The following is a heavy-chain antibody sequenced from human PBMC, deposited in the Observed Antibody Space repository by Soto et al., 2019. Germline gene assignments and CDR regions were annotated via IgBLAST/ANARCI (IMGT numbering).Heavy chain of an antibody. CDR1: GGTFNTYT. J-gene: IGHJ4*02. CDR2: FIPILDMA. Sequence: QVQVVQSGAEVKKPESSVKVSCKPSGGTFNTYTVNWVRLAPGHGREWMGRFIPILDMANYAQKFQERVTITADRSTFTAYMELNSLTSDDTAVYYCAITYCRDNSCPRDFDFWGPGTRVTVSS. V-gene: IGHV1-69*02. CDR3: AITYCRDNSCPRDFDF. D-gene: IGHD2-21*01.